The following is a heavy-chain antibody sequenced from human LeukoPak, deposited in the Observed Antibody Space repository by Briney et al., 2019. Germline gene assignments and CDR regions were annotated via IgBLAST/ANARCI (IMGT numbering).Heavy chain of an antibody. J-gene: IGHJ3*02. CDR3: ARDMRILDGFDI. CDR1: GFSFSSYA. CDR2: ISYDGSNQ. D-gene: IGHD2-15*01. Sequence: GGSLRLSCAASGFSFSSYAMHWVRQAPGKGLEWVAIISYDGSNQYYAGSEEGRFTISRDISNNTLYLHMDSLRTEDSAVYYCARDMRILDGFDIWGQGTVVTVSS. V-gene: IGHV3-30-3*01.